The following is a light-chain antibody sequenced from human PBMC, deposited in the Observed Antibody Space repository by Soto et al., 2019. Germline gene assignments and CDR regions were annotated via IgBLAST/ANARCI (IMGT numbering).Light chain of an antibody. CDR3: QQFYRPPRYT. CDR1: QSIKTY. Sequence: DIQMTQSPSSLSAYAGDRVTITGRASQSIKTYVNWYQQEPGKAPRLLIYAASTLQRGVPSRFSGGGFGTDFTLTISGLQPEDVATYYCQQFYRPPRYTFGQGTKVEIK. CDR2: AAS. J-gene: IGKJ2*01. V-gene: IGKV1-39*01.